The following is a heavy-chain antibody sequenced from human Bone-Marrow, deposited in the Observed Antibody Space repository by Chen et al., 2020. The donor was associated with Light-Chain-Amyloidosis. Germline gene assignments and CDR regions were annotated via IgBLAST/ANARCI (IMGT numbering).Heavy chain of an antibody. CDR3: ARERDGRGLDY. Sequence: VESGGGVVQPGRSLRLSCAASGFTFSSYAMYWVRQAPGKGLEWLAFISYDGSRVSYAGSLKGRFTISRDQSKRKFYLQMNSLGPEDTALYYCARERDGRGLDYWGQGTLVSVST. V-gene: IGHV3-30*03. CDR1: GFTFSSYA. CDR2: ISYDGSRV. J-gene: IGHJ4*02. D-gene: IGHD3-10*01.